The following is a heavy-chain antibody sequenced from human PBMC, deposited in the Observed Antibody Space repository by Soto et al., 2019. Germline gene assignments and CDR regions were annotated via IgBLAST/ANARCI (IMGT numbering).Heavy chain of an antibody. CDR3: ARCYCSVGSCYTCWPFDL. D-gene: IGHD2-15*01. CDR1: GYTFNNYV. J-gene: IGHJ2*01. Sequence: QVQLVQSGAEVKKPGASVKVSCKASGYTFNNYVISWVRQAPGQGLEWMGWIGPYNGNTDHAQNFQGRVTMTTDTSTNTAYMELRSLRSDDTALYYCARCYCSVGSCYTCWPFDLWGRGTLVTVSS. V-gene: IGHV1-18*01. CDR2: IGPYNGNT.